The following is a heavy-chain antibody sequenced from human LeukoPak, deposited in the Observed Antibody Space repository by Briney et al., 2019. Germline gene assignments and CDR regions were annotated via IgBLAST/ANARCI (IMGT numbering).Heavy chain of an antibody. CDR2: ITDICGHT. V-gene: IGHV3-23*01. J-gene: IGHJ4*02. CDR3: ATTGQGYTYGFDY. D-gene: IGHD5-18*01. Sequence: GGSLRLSCAASGFSFSSYAMSWVRQAPGQGLEWVSTITDICGHTYYAESVEGRCTISRHNSKNMLYLQMDNLRVEDTAVFYCATTGQGYTYGFDYWGQGTLVTVSP. CDR1: GFSFSSYA.